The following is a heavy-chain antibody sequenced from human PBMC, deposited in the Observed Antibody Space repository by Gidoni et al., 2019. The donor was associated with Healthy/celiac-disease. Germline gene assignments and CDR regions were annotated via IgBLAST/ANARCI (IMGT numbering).Heavy chain of an antibody. Sequence: QVQLVQSGAEVKKPGASVKVSCKACGYTFTRYDINWVRQATGQGLEWMGWMNPNSGNTGYAQKFQGRVTMTRNTSISTAYMELSSLRSEDTAVYYCARGLGGNDYSNSYYYYYGMDVWGQGTTVTVSS. J-gene: IGHJ6*02. CDR1: GYTFTRYD. V-gene: IGHV1-8*01. CDR3: ARGLGGNDYSNSYYYYYGMDV. D-gene: IGHD4-4*01. CDR2: MNPNSGNT.